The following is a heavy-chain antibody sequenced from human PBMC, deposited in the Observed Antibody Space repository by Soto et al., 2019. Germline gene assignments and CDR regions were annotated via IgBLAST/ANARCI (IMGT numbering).Heavy chain of an antibody. CDR1: GGSVSSGSYY. CDR2: IYYSGST. V-gene: IGHV4-61*01. CDR3: ARGIEGWYQGRYYYGMDV. D-gene: IGHD6-19*01. Sequence: QVQLQESGPGLVKPSETLSLTCTVSGGSVSSGSYYWSWIRQPPGKGLEWIGYIYYSGSTNYNPSLRSRVTRSVDTSKNQFSLKLSSVDDADTAVYYCARGIEGWYQGRYYYGMDVWGQGTTVTVSS. J-gene: IGHJ6*02.